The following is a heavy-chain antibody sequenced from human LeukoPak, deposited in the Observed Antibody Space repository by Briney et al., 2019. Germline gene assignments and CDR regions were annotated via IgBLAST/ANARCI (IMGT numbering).Heavy chain of an antibody. J-gene: IGHJ4*02. CDR3: AGAKYSSSWSDY. D-gene: IGHD6-13*01. Sequence: SETLSLTCTVSGGSISSYYWNWIRQPPGKGLEWIGYIYYSGSTNYNPSLKSRVTISVDTSENQFSLKLSSVTAADTAVYYCAGAKYSSSWSDYWGQGTLVTVSS. V-gene: IGHV4-59*01. CDR1: GGSISSYY. CDR2: IYYSGST.